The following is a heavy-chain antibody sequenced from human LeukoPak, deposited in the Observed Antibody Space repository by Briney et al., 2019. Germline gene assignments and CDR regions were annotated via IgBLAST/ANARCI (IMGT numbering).Heavy chain of an antibody. CDR1: GFTFM. J-gene: IGHJ4*02. CDR2: IKKDGSEK. Sequence: GGALRLSCAASGFTFMMSWVRQAPGKGLERVANIKKDGSEKYYVDSVKGRFTISRDNAKNSLYLQMNSLRAEDTAVYYCARGADSSGYYYGYWGQGTLVTVSS. D-gene: IGHD3-22*01. V-gene: IGHV3-7*01. CDR3: ARGADSSGYYYGY.